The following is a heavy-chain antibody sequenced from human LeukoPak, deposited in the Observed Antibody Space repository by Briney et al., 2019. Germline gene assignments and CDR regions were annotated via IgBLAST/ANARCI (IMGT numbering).Heavy chain of an antibody. J-gene: IGHJ4*02. V-gene: IGHV3-7*01. CDR2: IKDDGSEK. D-gene: IGHD7-27*01. CDR1: GLNFRKSW. Sequence: GGSLRLSCAASGLNFRKSWMTWVRQAPGRGLEWVANIKDDGSEKYYVDSVKGRFTISRDNAKNSLYLQMNSLSAEDTAVYYCTNWGDTWGLDFWGQGILVSVSS. CDR3: TNWGDTWGLDF.